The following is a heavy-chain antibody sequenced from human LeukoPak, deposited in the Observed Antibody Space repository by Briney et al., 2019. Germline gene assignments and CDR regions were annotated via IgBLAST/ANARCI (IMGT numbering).Heavy chain of an antibody. CDR3: ATRASIPAGDWFDP. D-gene: IGHD6-25*01. Sequence: PSETLSLTCTVSGGSFSSSSYYWGWIRQPPGKGLEWIGSMYYGGRTYYNPSLKSRVTISVDMSKNQFSLKLSSVTAADTAVYYCATRASIPAGDWFDPWGQGTLVTVSS. CDR2: MYYGGRT. CDR1: GGSFSSSSYY. V-gene: IGHV4-39*07. J-gene: IGHJ5*02.